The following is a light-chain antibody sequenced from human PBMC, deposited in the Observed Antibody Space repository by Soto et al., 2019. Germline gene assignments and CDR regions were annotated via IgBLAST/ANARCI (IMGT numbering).Light chain of an antibody. CDR2: GVS. Sequence: EIVLAQSPGTLSLSPGERATLSGRASQSIGSSYLAWSQQQQGQAPRLIIYGVSSRETGIPDRFSGSGSRTEFTLTIRRLEPEDFEVDYCQQYGDSPWTFGLGTKV. J-gene: IGKJ1*01. V-gene: IGKV3-20*01. CDR3: QQYGDSPWT. CDR1: QSIGSSY.